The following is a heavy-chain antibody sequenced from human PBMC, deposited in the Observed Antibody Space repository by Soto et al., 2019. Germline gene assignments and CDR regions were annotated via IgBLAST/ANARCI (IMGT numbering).Heavy chain of an antibody. CDR2: ISRDGTNE. J-gene: IGHJ4*02. V-gene: IGHV3-30*04. CDR3: ARSRSGAVADSFDF. D-gene: IGHD3-10*01. Sequence: SVGSLRLSCAASGFTFSGYAIHWVRQAPGKGLEWVAVISRDGTNEYYVDSVKGRFTISRDNSRNTLYLQMNSLRHEDAAVYYCARSRSGAVADSFDFWGQGTLVTVSS. CDR1: GFTFSGYA.